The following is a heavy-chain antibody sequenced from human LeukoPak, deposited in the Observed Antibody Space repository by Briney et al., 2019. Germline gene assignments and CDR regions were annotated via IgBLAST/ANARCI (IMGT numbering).Heavy chain of an antibody. CDR2: INPNSGGT. CDR1: GYTFTGYY. V-gene: IGHV1-2*02. Sequence: ASVKVSCKASGYTFTGYYMHWVRQAPGQGLEWMGWINPNSGGTNYAQKFQGRVTMTRDTSISTAYMELSRLRSDDTAVYYCARGGRIYYDSSGYRDIDYRGQGTLVTVSS. CDR3: ARGGRIYYDSSGYRDIDY. D-gene: IGHD3-22*01. J-gene: IGHJ4*02.